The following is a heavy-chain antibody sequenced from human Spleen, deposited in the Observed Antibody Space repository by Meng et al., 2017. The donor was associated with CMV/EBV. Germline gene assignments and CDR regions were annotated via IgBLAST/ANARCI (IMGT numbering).Heavy chain of an antibody. Sequence: SLKISCVTSGFTFSKFSMHWVRQAPGKGLEWVSGISWKSGSIGYADSVKGRFTISRDNSKNTLYLQMNSLRAEDTAVYYCAKEIESSSSGMDVWGQGTTVTVSS. D-gene: IGHD6-13*01. CDR2: ISWKSGSI. J-gene: IGHJ6*02. CDR1: GFTFSKFS. V-gene: IGHV3-9*01. CDR3: AKEIESSSSGMDV.